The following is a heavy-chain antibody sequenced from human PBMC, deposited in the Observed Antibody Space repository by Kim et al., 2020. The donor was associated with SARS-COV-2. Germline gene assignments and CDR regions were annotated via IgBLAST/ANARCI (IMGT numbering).Heavy chain of an antibody. D-gene: IGHD3-9*01. V-gene: IGHV3-7*03. CDR1: GFTFSTYW. J-gene: IGHJ4*02. CDR3: ASQSDWTSLY. Sequence: GGSLRLSCAASGFTFSTYWMSWVRQAPGKGLEWVVNINQGGSDKRYLGSVNGRFTISRDNAKNSLYLQMSSLRAEDTAVYYCASQSDWTSLYWGQGTLVTVSS. CDR2: INQGGSDK.